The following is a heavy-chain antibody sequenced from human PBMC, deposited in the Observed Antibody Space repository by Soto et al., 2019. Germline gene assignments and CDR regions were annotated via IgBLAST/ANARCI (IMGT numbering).Heavy chain of an antibody. D-gene: IGHD1-26*01. CDR3: ARGDRYSGSFSDYFDP. CDR1: GASISTGGYS. Sequence: PSETLSLTCIVSGASISTGGYSWSWIRQPPGKGPEWIGYIYESGRTYYKPSLKSRASISMDKSRNQFSVGLTSVTAADTAVYFCARGDRYSGSFSDYFDPWGQGQWSPSPQ. J-gene: IGHJ5*02. CDR2: IYESGRT. V-gene: IGHV4-30-2*01.